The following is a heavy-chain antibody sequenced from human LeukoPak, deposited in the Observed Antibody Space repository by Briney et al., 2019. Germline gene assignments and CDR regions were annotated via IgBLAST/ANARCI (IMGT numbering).Heavy chain of an antibody. CDR3: ARVQWLAAYYFDY. CDR2: INQDGSEK. J-gene: IGHJ4*02. D-gene: IGHD6-19*01. V-gene: IGHV3-7*03. Sequence: GGSLRLSCAASGFTFSSYWMSWVRQAPGKGLEWVANINQDGSEKHYVDSVKGRFTISRDNAKNSLYLQMNSLRAEDTAVYYCARVQWLAAYYFDYWGQGTLVTVSS. CDR1: GFTFSSYW.